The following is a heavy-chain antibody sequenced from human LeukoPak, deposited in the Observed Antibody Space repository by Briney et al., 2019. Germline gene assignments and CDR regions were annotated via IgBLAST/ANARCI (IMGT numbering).Heavy chain of an antibody. D-gene: IGHD3-10*01. V-gene: IGHV1-69*05. J-gene: IGHJ4*02. Sequence: SVKVSCKASEGTFSSYAISWVRQAPGQGLEWMGRIIPIFGTANYAQKFQGRVTITTDESTSTAYMELSSLRSEDTAVYYCARDTHYYGSGSYCDYWGQGTLVTVSS. CDR1: EGTFSSYA. CDR2: IIPIFGTA. CDR3: ARDTHYYGSGSYCDY.